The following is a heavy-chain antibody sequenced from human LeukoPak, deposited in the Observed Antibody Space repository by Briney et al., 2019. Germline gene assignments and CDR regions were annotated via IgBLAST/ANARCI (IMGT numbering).Heavy chain of an antibody. CDR2: IDRDGSRI. CDR3: VRGNDYGGPHY. V-gene: IGHV3-74*01. D-gene: IGHD4-23*01. CDR1: GNYW. J-gene: IGHJ4*02. Sequence: GGSLRLSCAASGNYWMHWVRQAPGKGLVWVSRIDRDGSRINYADSVKGRFTISRDNGKNTLFLQMNSLRAEDAAVYYCVRGNDYGGPHYWGQGTLVTVSS.